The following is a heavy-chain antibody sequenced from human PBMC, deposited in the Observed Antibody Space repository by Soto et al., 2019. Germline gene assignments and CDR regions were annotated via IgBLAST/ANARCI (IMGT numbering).Heavy chain of an antibody. V-gene: IGHV4-34*01. Sequence: PSETLSLTCAVYGGSFSDYYWSWIRQPPGKGLEWIGEINHSGSTNYNPSLKSRVTISVDTSENQFSLQLSSVTAADAAVYYCVIGTGGKDFDYYGMDVWGQGTTVTVSS. CDR3: VIGTGGKDFDYYGMDV. J-gene: IGHJ6*02. D-gene: IGHD2-8*02. CDR1: GGSFSDYY. CDR2: INHSGST.